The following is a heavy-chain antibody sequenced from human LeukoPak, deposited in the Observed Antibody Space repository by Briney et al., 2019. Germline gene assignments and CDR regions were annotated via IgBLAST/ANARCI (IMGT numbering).Heavy chain of an antibody. CDR1: GGSISSSSYY. V-gene: IGHV4-39*02. Sequence: SETLSLTCTVSGGSISSSSYYWGWIRQPPGKGLEWTANVYYSGNTYYNPSLKSRVTISADTSKNHFSLNLKSVTAADTAVYYCARDYGDYQFDYWGQGILVTVSS. CDR3: ARDYGDYQFDY. CDR2: VYYSGNT. D-gene: IGHD4-17*01. J-gene: IGHJ4*02.